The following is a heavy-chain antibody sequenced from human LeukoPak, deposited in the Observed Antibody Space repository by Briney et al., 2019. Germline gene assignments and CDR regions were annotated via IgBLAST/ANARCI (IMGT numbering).Heavy chain of an antibody. V-gene: IGHV4-4*07. CDR3: ARDDSSRDDSGGYHY. CDR2: IHMSGST. CDR1: GDSINSYH. J-gene: IGHJ4*02. D-gene: IGHD3-22*01. Sequence: SETLSLTCTVSGDSINSYHWSWILQPAGKGLEWIGLIHMSGSTNYNPSLRSRVAISMDNSKNQFSLKLKSVTAADTAVYYCARDDSSRDDSGGYHYWGQGTLVTISS.